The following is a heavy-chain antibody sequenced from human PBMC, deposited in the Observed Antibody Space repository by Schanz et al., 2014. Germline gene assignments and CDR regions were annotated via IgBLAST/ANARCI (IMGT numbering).Heavy chain of an antibody. CDR3: AREQIMAAAGLVDY. J-gene: IGHJ4*01. CDR2: FIVDSGNT. Sequence: EVQLLESGGGLVRPGGSLRLSCAASGFTFSNYAMSWVRQAPGKGLEWVSGFIVDSGNTYYAGSVKGRFSISRDDSKNTLYLQMSSLRAEDTAVYYCAREQIMAAAGLVDYWGHGTLVTVSS. D-gene: IGHD6-13*01. CDR1: GFTFSNYA. V-gene: IGHV3-23*01.